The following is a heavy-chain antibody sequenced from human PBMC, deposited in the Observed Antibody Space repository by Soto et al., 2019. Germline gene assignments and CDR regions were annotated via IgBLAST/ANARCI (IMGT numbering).Heavy chain of an antibody. CDR3: ARDPGYSTTWHQAFDI. V-gene: IGHV1-18*01. CDR1: GYTFTSYG. D-gene: IGHD6-13*01. CDR2: ISTYNGNT. Sequence: QVQLVQSGAEVKKPGASVKVSCKASGYTFTSYGISWVRQAPGQGPEWMGRISTYNGNTNYVQKLQGRVTMTTDTSTNTAYMELRSLRYDDTAVYYCARDPGYSTTWHQAFDIWGQWTMVTVSS. J-gene: IGHJ3*02.